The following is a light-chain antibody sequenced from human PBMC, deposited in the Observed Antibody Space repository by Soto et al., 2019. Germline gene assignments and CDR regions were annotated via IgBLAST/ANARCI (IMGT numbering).Light chain of an antibody. CDR3: CSYAGSPRYV. CDR1: SSDVGGYNY. Sequence: QSALTQPRSVSGFPGQSVTISCTGTSSDVGGYNYVSWYQQHPGKAPKVMIYDVSERPSGVPDRFSGSKSGNTASLTISGLQAEDEADYYCCSYAGSPRYVFGTGTQLTVL. CDR2: DVS. V-gene: IGLV2-11*01. J-gene: IGLJ1*01.